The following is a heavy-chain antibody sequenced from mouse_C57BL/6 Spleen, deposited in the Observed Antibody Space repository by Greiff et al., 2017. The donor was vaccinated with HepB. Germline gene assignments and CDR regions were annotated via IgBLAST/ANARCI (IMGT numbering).Heavy chain of an antibody. CDR3: ARGYGSSYVIDY. Sequence: EVKLQESGPELVKPGASVKIPCKASGYTFTDYNMDWVKQSHGKSLEWIGDINPNNGGTIYNQKFKGKATLTVDKSSSTAYMELRSLTSEDTAVYYCARGYGSSYVIDYWGQGTTLTVSS. J-gene: IGHJ2*01. CDR1: GYTFTDYN. CDR2: INPNNGGT. V-gene: IGHV1-18*01. D-gene: IGHD1-1*01.